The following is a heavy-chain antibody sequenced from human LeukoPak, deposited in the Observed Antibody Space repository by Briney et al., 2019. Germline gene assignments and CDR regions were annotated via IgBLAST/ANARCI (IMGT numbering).Heavy chain of an antibody. V-gene: IGHV3-20*04. CDR2: INWNGGST. CDR3: AKDHSSGWSGWFDP. D-gene: IGHD6-19*01. J-gene: IGHJ5*02. Sequence: GGSLRLSCAASGFTFDDYGMSWVRQAPGKGLEWVSGINWNGGSTGYADSVKGRFTISRDNSKNTLYLQMNSLRAEDTAVYYCAKDHSSGWSGWFDPWGQGTLVTVSS. CDR1: GFTFDDYG.